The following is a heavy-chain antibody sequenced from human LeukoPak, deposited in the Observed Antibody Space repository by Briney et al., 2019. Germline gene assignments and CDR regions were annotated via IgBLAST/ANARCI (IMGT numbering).Heavy chain of an antibody. V-gene: IGHV3-21*01. J-gene: IGHJ4*02. D-gene: IGHD6-19*01. Sequence: GGSLRLSCAASGFTFSSYSVNWVRQAPGKGLEWVSSITSSGSYIYYADSVKGRFTISRDNAKNSLYLQMNSLRADDTAVYYCARDLAVAALDYWGQGTLVTVSS. CDR3: ARDLAVAALDY. CDR1: GFTFSSYS. CDR2: ITSSGSYI.